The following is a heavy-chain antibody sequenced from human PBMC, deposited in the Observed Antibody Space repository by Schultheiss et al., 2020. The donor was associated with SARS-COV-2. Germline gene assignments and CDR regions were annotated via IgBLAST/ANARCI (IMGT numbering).Heavy chain of an antibody. CDR1: GGSISSYY. Sequence: GSLRLSCTVSGGSISSYYWSWIRQPPGKGLEWIGYIYYSGSTNYNPSLKSRVTISVDTSKNQFSLKLSSVTAADTAVFYCARVGAGYCSSISCLPSLFDPWGQGTLVTVSS. D-gene: IGHD2-2*01. CDR2: IYYSGST. V-gene: IGHV4-59*12. J-gene: IGHJ5*02. CDR3: ARVGAGYCSSISCLPSLFDP.